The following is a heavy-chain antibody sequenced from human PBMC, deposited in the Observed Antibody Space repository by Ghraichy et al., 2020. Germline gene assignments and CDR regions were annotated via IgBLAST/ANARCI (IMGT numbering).Heavy chain of an antibody. CDR1: GFTFSSYA. J-gene: IGHJ6*02. D-gene: IGHD2-15*01. V-gene: IGHV3-23*01. Sequence: GGSLRLSCAASGFTFSSYAMHWVRQAPGKGLEWGSGISGIGGSAYSADSVKGRFTISRDNSKNTVYLQMNSLRVEDTALYYCAKGAYCSGGSCFYYYGLDVWVQGTTGTVSS. CDR2: ISGIGGSA. CDR3: AKGAYCSGGSCFYYYGLDV.